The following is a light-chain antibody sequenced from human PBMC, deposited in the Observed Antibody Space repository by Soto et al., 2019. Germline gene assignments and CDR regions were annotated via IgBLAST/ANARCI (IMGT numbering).Light chain of an antibody. Sequence: QSVLPQPASVSGSPGQSITISCTGTSSDVGGYDYVSWYQQHPGTAPRLIIFEVTNRPSGVSNRFSGSKSGNTASLTISGLQAEDEADYYCTSYTSSSTQVFGTGTKVTVL. CDR1: SSDVGGYDY. CDR2: EVT. J-gene: IGLJ1*01. V-gene: IGLV2-14*01. CDR3: TSYTSSSTQV.